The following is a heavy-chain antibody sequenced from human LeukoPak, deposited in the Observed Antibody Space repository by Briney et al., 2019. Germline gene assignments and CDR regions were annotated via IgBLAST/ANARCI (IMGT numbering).Heavy chain of an antibody. CDR1: GGTFSSYA. CDR3: AKDHANKTYLYQLLFSPYYFDY. D-gene: IGHD2-2*01. Sequence: SVKVSCKASGGTFSSYAISWVRQAPGQGLEWMGGIIPIFGTANYAQKFQGRVTITADESTSTAYMELSSLRAEDTAVYYCAKDHANKTYLYQLLFSPYYFDYWGQGTLVTVSS. V-gene: IGHV1-69*13. CDR2: IIPIFGTA. J-gene: IGHJ4*02.